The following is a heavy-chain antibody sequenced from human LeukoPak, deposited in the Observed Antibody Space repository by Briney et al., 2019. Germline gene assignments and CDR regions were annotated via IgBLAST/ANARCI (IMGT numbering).Heavy chain of an antibody. D-gene: IGHD3-10*01. CDR3: ASGGSESYHSGYFDY. CDR2: TRNKANSYTT. CDR1: GFTFSDHY. V-gene: IGHV3-72*01. J-gene: IGHJ4*02. Sequence: GGSLRLSCAASGFTFSDHYMDWVRQAPGKGLEWVGRTRNKANSYTTEYAASVKGRFTISRDDSKNSLYLQMNSLKTEDTAVYYCASGGSESYHSGYFDYWGQGTLVTVSS.